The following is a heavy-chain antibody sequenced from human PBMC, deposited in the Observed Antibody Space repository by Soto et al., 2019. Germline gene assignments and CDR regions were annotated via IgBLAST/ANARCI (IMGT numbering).Heavy chain of an antibody. CDR2: ITNTGENI. CDR1: GFTFSTYN. J-gene: IGHJ6*02. Sequence: EVQMVESGGGLVQPGGCLRLSCAGSGFTFSTYNMDWVRQAPGKGLEWVSDITNTGENIYYADSVRGRFTISYDNTKNSLVLQMTSMSNEETPVYYCARDGDRGYDMDVWGQGTTVTVSS. V-gene: IGHV3-48*02. CDR3: ARDGDRGYDMDV.